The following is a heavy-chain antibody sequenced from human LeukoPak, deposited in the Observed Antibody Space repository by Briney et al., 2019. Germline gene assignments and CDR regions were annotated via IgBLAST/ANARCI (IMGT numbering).Heavy chain of an antibody. V-gene: IGHV3-21*01. J-gene: IGHJ4*02. D-gene: IGHD6-13*01. CDR2: ISSSSSYI. CDR1: GFTFSSYS. CDR3: ARGGIAAVGTSRVDY. Sequence: GGSLRLSCAASGFTFSSYSMNWVRQAPGKGLEWVSSISSSSSYIYYADSVKGRFTISRDNAKNSLYLQMNSLRAEDTAVYYCARGGIAAVGTSRVDYWGQGTLVTVSS.